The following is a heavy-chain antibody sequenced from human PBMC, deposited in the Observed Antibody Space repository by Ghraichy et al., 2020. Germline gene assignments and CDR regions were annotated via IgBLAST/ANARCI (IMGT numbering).Heavy chain of an antibody. CDR2: ISTRSTYK. Sequence: GESLNISCAASGFTFSSYSMNWVRQAPGKGLEWVSSISTRSTYKNYAASVKGRFTVSRDNAKNSLFLQMDSLRADDTAVYYCARDVGFDNSAGGLDVWGHGTWAIVSS. D-gene: IGHD4-23*01. CDR1: GFTFSSYS. J-gene: IGHJ6*02. V-gene: IGHV3-21*01. CDR3: ARDVGFDNSAGGLDV.